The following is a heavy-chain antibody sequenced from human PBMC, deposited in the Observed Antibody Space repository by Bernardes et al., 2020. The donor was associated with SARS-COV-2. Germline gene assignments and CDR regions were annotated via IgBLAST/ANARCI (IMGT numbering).Heavy chain of an antibody. J-gene: IGHJ4*02. CDR1: GFTFSSYW. Sequence: GSLRLSCAASGFTFSSYWMHWVRQTPGKGLVWVSVINPDGSRTTYADSVKGRFTISRDNAKNTLYLKMNSLGAEDTAVYYCAYYNGKYIDFGYWGQGTLVTVSS. D-gene: IGHD3-10*01. CDR2: INPDGSRT. V-gene: IGHV3-74*01. CDR3: AYYNGKYIDFGY.